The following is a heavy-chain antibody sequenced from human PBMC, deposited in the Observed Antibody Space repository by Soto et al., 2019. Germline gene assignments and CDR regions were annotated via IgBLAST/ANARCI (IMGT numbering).Heavy chain of an antibody. CDR3: ARGSTTEKVDS. CDR1: GGSFSGYY. CDR2: INHSGST. Sequence: PSETLSLTCPVYGGSFSGYYWSWIRQPPGKGLEWIGEINHSGSTNYNPSLKSRVTISADTSMNQFSLALTSVTAADTAMYYYARGSTTEKVDSWGQGILVTVS. J-gene: IGHJ4*02. V-gene: IGHV4-34*01.